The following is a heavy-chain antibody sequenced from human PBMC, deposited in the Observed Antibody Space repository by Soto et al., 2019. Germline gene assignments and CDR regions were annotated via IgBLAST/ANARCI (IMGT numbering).Heavy chain of an antibody. CDR3: ARQQGGSLSSLYFDY. Sequence: VQLVESGGGLVQPGGSLGLSCAAAGFTFGSYAMSWVRQTPGKGLEWVSGISGSGGSTFYADSVKGRFTISRDNSNNMVYLQMDNVRADDTAVYYCARQQGGSLSSLYFDYWGQGTLVTVSS. CDR1: GFTFGSYA. D-gene: IGHD1-26*01. J-gene: IGHJ4*02. V-gene: IGHV3-23*04. CDR2: ISGSGGST.